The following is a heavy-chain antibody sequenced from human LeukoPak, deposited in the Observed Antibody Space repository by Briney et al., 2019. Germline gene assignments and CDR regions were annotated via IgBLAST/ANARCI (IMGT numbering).Heavy chain of an antibody. CDR2: IYHSGST. V-gene: IGHV4-38-2*01. CDR3: ARTSYYYDSSGYSHFDY. Sequence: SETLSLTCAVSGYSISSGYYWGWIRQPPGKGLEWIGSIYHSGSTYYNPSLKSRVTISVDTSKSQFSLKLSSVTAADTAVYYCARTSYYYDSSGYSHFDYWGQGTLVTVSS. J-gene: IGHJ4*02. D-gene: IGHD3-22*01. CDR1: GYSISSGYY.